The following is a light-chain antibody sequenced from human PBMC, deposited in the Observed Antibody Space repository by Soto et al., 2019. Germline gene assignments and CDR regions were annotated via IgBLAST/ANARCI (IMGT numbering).Light chain of an antibody. J-gene: IGLJ1*01. CDR1: SSDVGGFEY. V-gene: IGLV2-14*01. CDR2: DVT. Sequence: QSALSQPASVSGSPGQSITISCTGTSSDVGGFEYVSWYQHQPGKAPKLIIYDVTNRPSRVSNRFSGSKSGNTASLTISGIQAEEEGDYYCGSITRSSTSVFGTGTKVTVL. CDR3: GSITRSSTSV.